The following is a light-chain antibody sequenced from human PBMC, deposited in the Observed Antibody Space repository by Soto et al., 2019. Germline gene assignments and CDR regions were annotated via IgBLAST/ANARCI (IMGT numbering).Light chain of an antibody. V-gene: IGKV1-5*03. CDR3: QHYTTYSGT. CDR2: WAS. CDR1: QSISTW. J-gene: IGKJ3*01. Sequence: DIHMTQSPATLSASVGDRVTITCRASQSISTWLAWYQQKPGKAPKLLIYWASSLERGVPSRFSGSGSGTEFTLTISSLQPDDFATYYCQHYTTYSGTFGPGTKVDIK.